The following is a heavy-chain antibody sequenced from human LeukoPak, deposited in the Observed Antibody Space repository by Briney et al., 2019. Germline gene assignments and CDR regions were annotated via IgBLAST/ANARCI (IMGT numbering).Heavy chain of an antibody. CDR1: GGSISSYY. D-gene: IGHD1-1*01. J-gene: IGHJ4*02. CDR2: IYYSGST. Sequence: PSETLSLTCTVSGGSISSYYWSWPRQPPGKGLEWIGYIYYSGSTNYNPSLKSRVTISVDTSKNQFSLKLSSVTAADTAVYYCARLTRRSGNYFENWGPGTLVTVSS. V-gene: IGHV4-59*01. CDR3: ARLTRRSGNYFEN.